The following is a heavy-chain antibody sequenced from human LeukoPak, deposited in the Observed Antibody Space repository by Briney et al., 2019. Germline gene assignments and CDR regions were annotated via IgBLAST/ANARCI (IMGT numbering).Heavy chain of an antibody. CDR3: ARVRATVTPFDY. V-gene: IGHV3-66*01. CDR2: IYGGGST. CDR1: GITVSSNY. Sequence: GGSLRLSCAASGITVSSNYMSWVRQAPGKGLAWVSVIYGGGSTYYADSVKGRFTISGDNSKNTLYLQMNSLRAEDTAVYYCARVRATVTPFDYWGQGTLVTVSS. D-gene: IGHD4-17*01. J-gene: IGHJ4*02.